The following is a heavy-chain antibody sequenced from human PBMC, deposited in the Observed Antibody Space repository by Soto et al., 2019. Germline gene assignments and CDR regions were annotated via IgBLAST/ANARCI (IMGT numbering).Heavy chain of an antibody. V-gene: IGHV2-26*01. CDR3: ARMPGRGVTLYGFDY. J-gene: IGHJ4*02. D-gene: IGHD3-10*01. CDR2: IFSNDEK. Sequence: QVTLKESGPVLVKPTETLTLTCTVSGFSLSNARMGVSWIRQPPGKALEWRAHIFSNDEKSSSTSLKSRLTIAKDTSKSRVVLTMTNMDPADTATYSSARMPGRGVTLYGFDYWGQGTLVTVCS. CDR1: GFSLSNARMG.